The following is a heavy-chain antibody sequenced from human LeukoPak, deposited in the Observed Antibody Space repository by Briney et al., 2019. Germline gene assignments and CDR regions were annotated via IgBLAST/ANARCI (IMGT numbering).Heavy chain of an antibody. D-gene: IGHD3-16*01. V-gene: IGHV5-51*01. J-gene: IGHJ4*01. CDR1: GYSFTYYW. Sequence: GESLKISCKTSGYSFTYYWIAWVRQMPGKGLEWMGIIYPGDSTITYSPSFQGHVTISADESISTAYLQLSSLKASDTGMYYYSRLGKGLLRYSFDYWGHGTLVTVAS. CDR3: SRLGKGLLRYSFDY. CDR2: IYPGDSTI.